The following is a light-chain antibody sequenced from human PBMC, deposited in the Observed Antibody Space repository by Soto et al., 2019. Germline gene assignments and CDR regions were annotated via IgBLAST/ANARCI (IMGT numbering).Light chain of an antibody. CDR1: SSDVGAYNY. V-gene: IGLV2-14*01. Sequence: QSVLTQPASVSGSPGQSITISCTGTSSDVGAYNYVSWYQQHPGKAPKLMIYDVNIRPSGVSNRFSGSKSGNTASLTISGLQAEDEDYYYCTSRTTSTTMKFGGGTKLTVL. CDR3: TSRTTSTTMK. J-gene: IGLJ2*01. CDR2: DVN.